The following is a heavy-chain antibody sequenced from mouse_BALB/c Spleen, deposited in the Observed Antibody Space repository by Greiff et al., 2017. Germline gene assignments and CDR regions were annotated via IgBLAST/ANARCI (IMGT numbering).Heavy chain of an antibody. CDR2: ISSGGSYT. V-gene: IGHV5-9-4*01. CDR1: GFTFSSYA. Sequence: EVKLMESGGGLVKPGGSLKLSCAASGFTFSSYAMSWVRQSPEKRLEWVAEISSGGSYTYYPDTVTGRFTISRDNAKNTLYLEMSSLRSEDTAMYYCARETTYYGSSLYAMDYWGQGTSVTVSS. J-gene: IGHJ4*01. CDR3: ARETTYYGSSLYAMDY. D-gene: IGHD1-1*01.